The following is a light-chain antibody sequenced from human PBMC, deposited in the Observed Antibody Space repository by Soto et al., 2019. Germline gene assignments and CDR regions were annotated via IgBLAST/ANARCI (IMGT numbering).Light chain of an antibody. CDR1: SSNIGGNS. V-gene: IGLV1-51*01. J-gene: IGLJ1*01. CDR2: DDD. Sequence: QSVLTQPPSVSAAPGQKVTISCSGSSSNIGGNSVSWYQQLPGRAPKLLIYDDDKRPSGIPDRFSGSKSGTSATLGITGFRTGDEADYYCGSWDSSLSAYVFGTGTKVTVL. CDR3: GSWDSSLSAYV.